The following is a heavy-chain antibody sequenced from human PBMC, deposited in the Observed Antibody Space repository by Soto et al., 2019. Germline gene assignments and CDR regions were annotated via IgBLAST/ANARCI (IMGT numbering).Heavy chain of an antibody. J-gene: IGHJ5*02. CDR2: ISGSGHIT. D-gene: IGHD4-17*01. Sequence: ESGGGLVQPGGSLRLSCAASGFTISTYAMSWVRQAPGKGLEWVSGISGSGHITYYADSVKGRFTISRDISKNTLYLQMSSLRAEDTAVYHCAKSLRTTVTTGFWFDPWGQGTLVTVSS. CDR1: GFTISTYA. V-gene: IGHV3-23*01. CDR3: AKSLRTTVTTGFWFDP.